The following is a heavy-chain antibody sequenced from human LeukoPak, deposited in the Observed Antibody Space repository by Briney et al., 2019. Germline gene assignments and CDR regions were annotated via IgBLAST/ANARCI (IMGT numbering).Heavy chain of an antibody. J-gene: IGHJ4*02. CDR3: ASLRAGSGSYYNDQPVDY. Sequence: GGSLRLSCAASGFTVSSHSMNWVRQAPGKGLEWVAFIGRSSNIHYADSVKGRFTISRDNAKNSLYLQMNSLRDEDTAVYYCASLRAGSGSYYNDQPVDYWGQGTLVTVSS. D-gene: IGHD3-10*01. CDR2: IGRSSNI. V-gene: IGHV3-48*02. CDR1: GFTVSSHS.